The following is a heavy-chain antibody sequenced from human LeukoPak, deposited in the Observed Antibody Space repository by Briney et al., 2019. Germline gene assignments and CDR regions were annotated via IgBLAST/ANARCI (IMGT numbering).Heavy chain of an antibody. CDR2: ISYDGSNK. D-gene: IGHD3-16*01. Sequence: PGGSLRLSCAASGFTFSTSSMNWVRQAPGKGLEWVAVISYDGSNKYYADSVKGRFTISRDNSKNTLYLQMNSLRAEDTAVYYCARDRAGETAFDIWGQGTMVTVSS. J-gene: IGHJ3*02. CDR1: GFTFSTSS. CDR3: ARDRAGETAFDI. V-gene: IGHV3-30*03.